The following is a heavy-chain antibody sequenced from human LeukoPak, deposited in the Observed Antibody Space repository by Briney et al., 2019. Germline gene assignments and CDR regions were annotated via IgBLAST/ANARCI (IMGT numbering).Heavy chain of an antibody. Sequence: PSETLSLTCAVYGGSFSGYYWSWIRQPPGKGLEWIGEINHSGSTNYNPSLKSRVTTSVDTSKNQFSLKLSSVTAADTAVYYCARGYPNGSSYYFDYWGQGTLVTVSS. J-gene: IGHJ4*02. V-gene: IGHV4-34*01. CDR2: INHSGST. CDR1: GGSFSGYY. D-gene: IGHD6-6*01. CDR3: ARGYPNGSSYYFDY.